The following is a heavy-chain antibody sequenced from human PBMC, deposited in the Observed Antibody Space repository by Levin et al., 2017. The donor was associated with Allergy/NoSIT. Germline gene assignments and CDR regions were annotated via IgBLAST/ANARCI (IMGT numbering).Heavy chain of an antibody. D-gene: IGHD2-2*01. CDR2: IRSKAYGETT. J-gene: IGHJ4*02. CDR3: TRVKCTSRSCYLFDY. V-gene: IGHV3-49*04. CDR1: GFSFGDYA. Sequence: SCAASGFSFGDYALTWVRQAPGKGLEWVGFIRSKAYGETTEYAASVRGRFTISRDDSESIAYLQMNSLKAEDTAVYYCTRVKCTSRSCYLFDYWGQGTLVTVSS.